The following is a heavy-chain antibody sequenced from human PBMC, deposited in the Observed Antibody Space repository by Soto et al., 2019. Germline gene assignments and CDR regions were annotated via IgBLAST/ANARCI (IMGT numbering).Heavy chain of an antibody. CDR1: GFTVSSNY. D-gene: IGHD1-26*01. J-gene: IGHJ4*02. Sequence: GGSLRLSCAASGFTVSSNYMSWVRQAPGKGLEWVSIIYSGGSTYSADSVKGRFTISRDNSKNTLYLQMNSLRAEDTAVYYCALNSGNYMPFDYWGQGTLVTVSS. V-gene: IGHV3-53*01. CDR2: IYSGGST. CDR3: ALNSGNYMPFDY.